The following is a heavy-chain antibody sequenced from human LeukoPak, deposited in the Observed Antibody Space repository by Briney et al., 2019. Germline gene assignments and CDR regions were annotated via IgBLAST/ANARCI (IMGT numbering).Heavy chain of an antibody. CDR3: ASYSGSYWGEFDY. D-gene: IGHD1-26*01. Sequence: SVTVSCTASGGTFSSYAISWVRQAPGQGLEWMGGIIPIFGTANYAQKFQGRVTITADESTSTAYMELSSLRSEDTAVYYCASYSGSYWGEFDYWGQGTLVTVSS. CDR1: GGTFSSYA. J-gene: IGHJ4*02. CDR2: IIPIFGTA. V-gene: IGHV1-69*13.